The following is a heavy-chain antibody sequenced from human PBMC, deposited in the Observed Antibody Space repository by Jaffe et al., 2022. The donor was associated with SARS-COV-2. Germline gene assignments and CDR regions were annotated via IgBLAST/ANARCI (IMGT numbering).Heavy chain of an antibody. CDR2: IYYSGST. D-gene: IGHD3-10*01. CDR1: GGSISSSSYY. CDR3: ARRDIDYYGSGSYDWFDP. J-gene: IGHJ5*02. V-gene: IGHV4-39*01. Sequence: QLQLQESGPGLVKPSETLSLTCTVSGGSISSSSYYWGWIRQPPGKGLEWIGSIYYSGSTYYNPSLKSRVTISVDTSKNQFSLKLSSVTAADTAVYYCARRDIDYYGSGSYDWFDPWGQGTLVTVSS.